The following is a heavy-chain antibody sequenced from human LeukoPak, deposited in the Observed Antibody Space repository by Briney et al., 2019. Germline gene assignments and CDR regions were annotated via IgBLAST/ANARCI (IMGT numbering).Heavy chain of an antibody. CDR2: IYYSGST. V-gene: IGHV4-59*12. CDR3: AREQNYYFDY. J-gene: IGHJ4*02. CDR1: GGSISSYY. Sequence: SETLSLTCTVSGGSISSYYWSWIRQPPGKGLEWIGYIYYSGSTHYNPTLESRVTISVDTSKNQFSLKLSSVTAADTAVYYCAREQNYYFDYWGQGTLVPVSS.